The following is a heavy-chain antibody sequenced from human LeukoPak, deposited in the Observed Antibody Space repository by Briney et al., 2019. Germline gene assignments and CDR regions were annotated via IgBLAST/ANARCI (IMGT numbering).Heavy chain of an antibody. CDR1: GFTFSSYG. D-gene: IGHD3-22*01. Sequence: PGGSLRLSCAVSGFTFSSYGMSWVRQAPGKGLEWVSGVSVSGGSTYYADSVKGRFTISRDNSKNTLYLQMNSLRAEDTAIYYCAKQSEGYFDSRSYYYYFDYWGQGTLVTVSS. J-gene: IGHJ4*02. CDR2: VSVSGGST. CDR3: AKQSEGYFDSRSYYYYFDY. V-gene: IGHV3-23*01.